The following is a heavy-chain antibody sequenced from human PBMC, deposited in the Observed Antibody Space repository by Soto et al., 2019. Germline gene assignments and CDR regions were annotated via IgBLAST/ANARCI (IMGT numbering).Heavy chain of an antibody. Sequence: SETLSLTCTVSGGSISSYYWSWIRQPPGKGLEWIGYIYYSGSTNYNPSLKSRVTISVDTSKNQFSLKLSSVTAADTAVYYCGRDSIAAAGFDYWGQGTLVTVSS. CDR1: GGSISSYY. CDR3: GRDSIAAAGFDY. CDR2: IYYSGST. J-gene: IGHJ4*02. V-gene: IGHV4-59*01. D-gene: IGHD6-13*01.